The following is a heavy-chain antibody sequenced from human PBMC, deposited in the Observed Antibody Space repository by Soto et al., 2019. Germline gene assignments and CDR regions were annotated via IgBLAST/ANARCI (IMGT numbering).Heavy chain of an antibody. CDR1: GSPSSTYA. D-gene: IGHD3-16*02. J-gene: IGHJ2*01. Sequence: GESLKISCAASGSPSSTYALNWVRQAPGKGPEWVSTISESGHHTHYADSVKGRFTISRDKSKNTLSLQMNSLRVDDTAIYYCTKSDGCGGGACYTGTYYYFDVWGRGTLVTVSS. CDR2: ISESGHHT. V-gene: IGHV3-23*01. CDR3: TKSDGCGGGACYTGTYYYFDV.